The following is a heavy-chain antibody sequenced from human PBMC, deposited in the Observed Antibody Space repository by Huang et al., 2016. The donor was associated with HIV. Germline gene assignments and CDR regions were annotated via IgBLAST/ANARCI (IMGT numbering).Heavy chain of an antibody. V-gene: IGHV4-39*01. CDR1: GGSIISKYHH. D-gene: IGHD5-18*01. CDR3: ARHQAYGYYFRGFDV. Sequence: QVQLEESGPGLVKPSETLSLTCTVSGGSIISKYHHWGWIRQPPGKRLEWIASIYHSGSPHYNPALKSRVTISVDTSENHFCLRLNSTIVADTAVYYCARHQAYGYYFRGFDVWGQGAVVTVSS. CDR2: IYHSGSP. J-gene: IGHJ3*01.